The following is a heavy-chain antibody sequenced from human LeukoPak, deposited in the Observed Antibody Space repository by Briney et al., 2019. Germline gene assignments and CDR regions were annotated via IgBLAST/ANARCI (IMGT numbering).Heavy chain of an antibody. J-gene: IGHJ6*02. CDR3: ARAARRDYVWGSSPLMDV. CDR1: GFTFSSYG. D-gene: IGHD3-16*01. Sequence: PGRSLRLSCAASGFTFSSYGMHWVRQAPGKGLEWVAVISYDGSNKYYADSVKGRFTISRDNAKNSLYLQMNSLRAEDTAVYYCARAARRDYVWGSSPLMDVWGQGTTVTVSS. V-gene: IGHV3-30*03. CDR2: ISYDGSNK.